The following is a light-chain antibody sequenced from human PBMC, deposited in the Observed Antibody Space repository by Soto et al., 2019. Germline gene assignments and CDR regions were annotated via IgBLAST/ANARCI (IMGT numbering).Light chain of an antibody. V-gene: IGKV3-11*01. CDR2: DAS. CDR3: QQRSNWPVT. Sequence: EIVLTQSPATLSLSPGERATLSCRASQSVGSYLAWYQQKPGQTPRLLIYDASNRATDIPAKFSGSGSGTDFTLTICSLEPEDFAVYYCQQRSNWPVTFGQGTRVEIK. CDR1: QSVGSY. J-gene: IGKJ1*01.